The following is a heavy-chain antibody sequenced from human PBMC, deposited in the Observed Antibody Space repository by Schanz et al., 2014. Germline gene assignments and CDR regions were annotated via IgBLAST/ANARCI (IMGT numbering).Heavy chain of an antibody. CDR1: GYSFTPFP. CDR2: INAGTGNT. J-gene: IGHJ4*02. V-gene: IGHV1-3*01. D-gene: IGHD6-13*01. CDR3: ARSGSSNWYLFDY. Sequence: QVQLVQSGAEVKKPGASVTVSCKSSGYSFTPFPIHWVRQAPGQRLEWMGWINAGTGNTEYSQKFQGRVTITRDTLASTAYMEVSSLRSEDTAVYYCARSGSSNWYLFDYWGQGTLVTVSS.